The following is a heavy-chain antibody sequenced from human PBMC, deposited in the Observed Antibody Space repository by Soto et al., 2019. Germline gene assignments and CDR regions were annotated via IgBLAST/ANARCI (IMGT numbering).Heavy chain of an antibody. J-gene: IGHJ6*02. V-gene: IGHV3-7*05. Sequence: EVQLVESGGGLVPPGGSLRLSCLASEFTFNTYWMNWVSQAPGKGLEWVANIKDDGREKYYVDSVKGRFTISRDNAKNSLYLQMNSLRGEDTAVYYCAREWGTPGRGSAVGYYYHYGMDVWGQGTTVTVSS. CDR2: IKDDGREK. D-gene: IGHD6-13*01. CDR3: AREWGTPGRGSAVGYYYHYGMDV. CDR1: EFTFNTYW.